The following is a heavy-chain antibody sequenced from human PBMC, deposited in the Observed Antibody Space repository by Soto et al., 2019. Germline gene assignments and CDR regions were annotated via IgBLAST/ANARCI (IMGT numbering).Heavy chain of an antibody. Sequence: ASVKVSCKASGYTFTSYGISWVRQAPGQGLEWMGWISAYNGNTNYAQKLQGRVTMTTDTSTSTAYMELRSLRSDDTAVYYCARDVGYYYDSSGYYYFDYSGQGPLVTVYS. V-gene: IGHV1-18*04. CDR2: ISAYNGNT. J-gene: IGHJ4*02. CDR3: ARDVGYYYDSSGYYYFDY. D-gene: IGHD3-22*01. CDR1: GYTFTSYG.